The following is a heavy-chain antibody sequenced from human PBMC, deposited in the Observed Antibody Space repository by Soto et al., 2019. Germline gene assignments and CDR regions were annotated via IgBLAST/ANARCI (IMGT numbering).Heavy chain of an antibody. CDR3: ARGGGVGVAGSAAFEM. CDR1: GYPVTAYY. D-gene: IGHD3-3*01. J-gene: IGHJ3*02. V-gene: IGHV1-2*02. CDR2: MNPATGAA. Sequence: QLHLVQSGAVVKKPGASVTVSCSASGYPVTAYYMHWVRQAPGRGLEWMGGMNPATGAAKYTQTFPGRVTMTRDTSTSTVFMELSGLTSEDTAVFYCARGGGVGVAGSAAFEMWGQGTLVTVSS.